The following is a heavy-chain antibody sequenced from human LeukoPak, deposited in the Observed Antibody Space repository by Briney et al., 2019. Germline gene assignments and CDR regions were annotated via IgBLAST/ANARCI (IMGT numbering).Heavy chain of an antibody. CDR3: ARDGLRRYDAFDI. V-gene: IGHV4-34*01. J-gene: IGHJ3*02. Sequence: KASETLSLTCAVYGGSFSGYYWGWIRQPPGKGLEWIGSIYYSGSTYYNPSLKSRVTISVDTSKDQFSLKLSSVTAADTAVYYCARDGLRRYDAFDIWGQGTMVTVSS. D-gene: IGHD4-17*01. CDR2: IYYSGST. CDR1: GGSFSGYY.